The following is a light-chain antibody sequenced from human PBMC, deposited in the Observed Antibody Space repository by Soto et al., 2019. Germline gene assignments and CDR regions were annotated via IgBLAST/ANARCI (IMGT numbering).Light chain of an antibody. CDR1: SGDIGGYDY. CDR2: EVT. CDR3: SSYAGSNNPYV. V-gene: IGLV2-8*01. J-gene: IGLJ1*01. Sequence: QSALTQPPSASGSPGKSVTISCTGTSGDIGGYDYVSWYQQHPGKAPKLMIYEVTKRPLGVPDRFSGSKSGNTASLTVSGLQAEDEADYYFSSYAGSNNPYVFGTGTKLTVL.